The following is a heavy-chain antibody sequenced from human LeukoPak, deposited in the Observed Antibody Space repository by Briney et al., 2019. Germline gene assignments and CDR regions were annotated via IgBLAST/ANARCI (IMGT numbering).Heavy chain of an antibody. D-gene: IGHD6-19*01. V-gene: IGHV1-3*01. CDR1: GYTFTSYA. CDR2: INAGNGNT. CDR3: AREGSGWYDY. J-gene: IGHJ4*02. Sequence: ASVKVSCKASGYTFTSYAMHWVRQAPGQRLEWLGWINAGNGNTKYSQKFQGRVTITRDTSASTAYMELSSLRSEGTAVCYCAREGSGWYDYWGQGTLVTVSS.